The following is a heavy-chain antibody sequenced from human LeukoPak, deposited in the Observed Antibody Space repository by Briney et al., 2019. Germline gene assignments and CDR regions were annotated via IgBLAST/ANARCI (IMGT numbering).Heavy chain of an antibody. CDR1: GFTFRSYA. J-gene: IGHJ4*02. CDR3: AKSGGYSYVENFDY. D-gene: IGHD5-18*01. V-gene: IGHV3-23*01. CDR2: TSGSGGST. Sequence: GSLRLSCAASGFTFRSYAMNWVRQAPGKGLEWVSGTSGSGGSTFYADSVKGRFTMSRDNSKDTLYLQMNSLRAEDTAVYYCAKSGGYSYVENFDYWGQGTLVTVSS.